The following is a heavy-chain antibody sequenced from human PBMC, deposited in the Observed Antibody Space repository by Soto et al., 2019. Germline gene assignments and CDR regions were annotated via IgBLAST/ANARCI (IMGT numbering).Heavy chain of an antibody. CDR1: GFTFDDYA. CDR3: VKDEQIGEYYDFWSGYFDTSDGMDV. J-gene: IGHJ6*02. Sequence: EVQLVESGGGLVQPGRSLRLSCAASGFTFDDYAMHWVRQAPGKGLEWVSGISWNSGSIGYADSVKGRFTISRDNAKNSLYLQMNSLRAEDTALYYCVKDEQIGEYYDFWSGYFDTSDGMDVWGQGTTVTVSS. V-gene: IGHV3-9*01. CDR2: ISWNSGSI. D-gene: IGHD3-3*01.